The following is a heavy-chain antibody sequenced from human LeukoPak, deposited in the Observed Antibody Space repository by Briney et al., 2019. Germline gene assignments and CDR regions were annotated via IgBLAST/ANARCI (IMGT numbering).Heavy chain of an antibody. CDR3: ARGAIVVVPAAVDY. CDR2: ISYDGSNK. Sequence: GSLRLSCAASGFTFSSYAMHWVRQAPGKGLEWVAVISYDGSNKYYADSVKGRFTISRDNSKNTLYLQMSSLRAEDTAVYYCARGAIVVVPAAVDYWGQGTLVTVSS. D-gene: IGHD2-2*01. J-gene: IGHJ4*02. CDR1: GFTFSSYA. V-gene: IGHV3-30-3*01.